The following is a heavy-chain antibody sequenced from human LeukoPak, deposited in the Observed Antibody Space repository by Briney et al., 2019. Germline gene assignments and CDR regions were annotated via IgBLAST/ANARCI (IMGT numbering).Heavy chain of an antibody. J-gene: IGHJ5*02. V-gene: IGHV4-38-2*02. CDR2: IYQSGST. CDR1: GYSISSGYY. CDR3: ARDSDFRFDP. Sequence: SETLSLTCSVSGYSISSGYYWGWIRQPPGKGLEWIGSIYQSGSTHYNASLKSRVTISVDTSKNQFSLMLTSVTAADTAVYYCARDSDFRFDPWGQGTLVTVSS. D-gene: IGHD3-3*01.